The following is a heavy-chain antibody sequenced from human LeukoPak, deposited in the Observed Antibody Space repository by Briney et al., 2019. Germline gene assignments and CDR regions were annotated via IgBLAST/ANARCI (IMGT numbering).Heavy chain of an antibody. CDR3: TRDHPDCRGTSCLLFDS. Sequence: GGSLRLSCAASGFTFSSYAMSWVRQAPGKGLEWVSTITRGGGSTYYADSVKGRFTISRDNSKDTLYLQMNSLRVEDSAVFYCTRDHPDCRGTSCLLFDSWGQGTLVTVSP. CDR2: ITRGGGST. V-gene: IGHV3-23*01. CDR1: GFTFSSYA. D-gene: IGHD2-2*01. J-gene: IGHJ4*02.